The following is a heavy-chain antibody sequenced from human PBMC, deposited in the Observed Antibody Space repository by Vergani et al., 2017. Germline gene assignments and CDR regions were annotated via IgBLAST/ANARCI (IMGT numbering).Heavy chain of an antibody. D-gene: IGHD5-12*01. J-gene: IGHJ4*02. CDR2: ISYDGSNK. CDR3: AKERGIVTTIIDY. CDR1: GFTFSSYG. V-gene: IGHV3-30*18. Sequence: QVQLVESGGGVVQPGRSLRLSCAASGFTFSSYGMHWVRQAPGKGLEWVAVISYDGSNKYYADSVKGRFTISRDNSKNTLYLHMNSLGAEDTAVYYCAKERGIVTTIIDYWGQGTLVTVSS.